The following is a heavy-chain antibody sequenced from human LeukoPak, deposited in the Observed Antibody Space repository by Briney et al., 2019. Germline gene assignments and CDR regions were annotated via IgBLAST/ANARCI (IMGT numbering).Heavy chain of an antibody. D-gene: IGHD3-10*01. CDR2: IIPILGIA. V-gene: IGHV1-69*04. J-gene: IGHJ4*02. Sequence: GASVKVSCKASGGTFSSYAISWVRQAPGQGLEWMGRIIPILGIADYAQKFQGRVTMTTDTSTSTAYMELRSLRSDDTAVYYCARGGSGNYPFDYWGQGTLVTVSS. CDR3: ARGGSGNYPFDY. CDR1: GGTFSSYA.